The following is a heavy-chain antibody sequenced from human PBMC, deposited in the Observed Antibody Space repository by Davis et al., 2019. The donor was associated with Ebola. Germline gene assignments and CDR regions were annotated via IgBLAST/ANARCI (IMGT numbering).Heavy chain of an antibody. J-gene: IGHJ4*02. D-gene: IGHD2-2*01. V-gene: IGHV1-2*04. Sequence: ASVKVSCKASGYTFTGYYVHWVRQAPGQGLEWMGWINPNSGGTNYAQKFQGWVTMTRDTSISTAYMELSRLRSDDTAVYYCARDKRGSAAAALSFDYWGQGTLVTVSS. CDR2: INPNSGGT. CDR3: ARDKRGSAAAALSFDY. CDR1: GYTFTGYY.